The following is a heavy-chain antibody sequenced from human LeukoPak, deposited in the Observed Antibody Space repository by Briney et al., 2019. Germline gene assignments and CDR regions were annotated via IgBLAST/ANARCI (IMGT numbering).Heavy chain of an antibody. CDR1: GFTFSNYG. CDR2: ISGSGGST. D-gene: IGHD6-19*01. Sequence: GGSLRLSCAASGFTFSNYGMHWVRQAPGKGLEWVSAISGSGGSTYYADSVKGRFTISRDNSKNALYLQMNSLRAEDTAVYYCAKDPSEQWLVRWTYYFDYWGQGTLVTVSS. J-gene: IGHJ4*02. CDR3: AKDPSEQWLVRWTYYFDY. V-gene: IGHV3-23*01.